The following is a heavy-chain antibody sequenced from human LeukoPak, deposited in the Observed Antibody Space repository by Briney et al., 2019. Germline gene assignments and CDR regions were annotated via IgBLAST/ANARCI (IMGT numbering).Heavy chain of an antibody. V-gene: IGHV3-23*01. CDR3: AKRSAVTGTSDY. Sequence: SGGSLRLSCAASGFTFSSYAMSWVRQAPGKGLEWVSGISGSGGNTYYADSVKGRLTISRDNSKNTLYMQMNSLRAEDTAVYYCAKRSAVTGTSDYWGQGTLVTVSS. CDR1: GFTFSSYA. D-gene: IGHD1-1*01. CDR2: ISGSGGNT. J-gene: IGHJ4*02.